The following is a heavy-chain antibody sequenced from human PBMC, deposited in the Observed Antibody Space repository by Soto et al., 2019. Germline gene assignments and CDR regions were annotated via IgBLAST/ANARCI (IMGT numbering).Heavy chain of an antibody. J-gene: IGHJ4*02. CDR2: IYYTGNT. V-gene: IGHV4-59*01. CDR3: ARGVFWSGYQIYYLDY. D-gene: IGHD3-3*01. Sequence: SETLSLTCSVSGGSISNYFWSWIRQPPGKGLEWIGYIYYTGNTNFNPSLKSRVTMSVDTSKNQFSLRLSSVTAADTAVYHCARGVFWSGYQIYYLDYWGQGSLVTVS. CDR1: GGSISNYF.